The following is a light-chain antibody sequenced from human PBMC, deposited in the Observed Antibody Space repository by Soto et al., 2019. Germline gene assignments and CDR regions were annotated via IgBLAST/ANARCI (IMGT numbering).Light chain of an antibody. V-gene: IGLV8-61*01. J-gene: IGLJ3*02. CDR1: SGSVSTSYY. CDR2: STN. Sequence: VVTQEPSFSVSPGGTVTLTCGLSSGSVSTSYYPSWYQQTPGQAPRTLIYSTNTRSSGVPDRFSGSILGNKAALTITGAQADDESDYYCVLYMGSGISWVCGGGTKLTGL. CDR3: VLYMGSGISWV.